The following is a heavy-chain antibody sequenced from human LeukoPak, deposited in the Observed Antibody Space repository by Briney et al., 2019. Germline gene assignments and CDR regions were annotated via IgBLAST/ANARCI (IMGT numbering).Heavy chain of an antibody. J-gene: IGHJ4*02. V-gene: IGHV4-34*01. Sequence: SETLSLTCPVYGVSFSGYYWSWIRQPPGKGLEWIGEINHSGSTNYNPSLKSRVTISVDTSKNQFSLKLSSVTAADTAVYYCARGRKGVGRRGRYFDYWGQGTLVTVSS. CDR2: INHSGST. CDR3: ARGRKGVGRRGRYFDY. D-gene: IGHD2-8*01. CDR1: GVSFSGYY.